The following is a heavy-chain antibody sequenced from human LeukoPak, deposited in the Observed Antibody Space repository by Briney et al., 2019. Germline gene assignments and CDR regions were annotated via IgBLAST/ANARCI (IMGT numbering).Heavy chain of an antibody. Sequence: SVKVSCKASGGTFSSYAISWVRQAPGQGLEWMGGIIPIFGTANYAQKFQGRVTITTDESTSTAYMDLSSLRSEDTAVYYCARGLWELGMLGAFDIWGQGTMVTVSS. CDR1: GGTFSSYA. V-gene: IGHV1-69*05. CDR3: ARGLWELGMLGAFDI. CDR2: IIPIFGTA. J-gene: IGHJ3*02. D-gene: IGHD1-26*01.